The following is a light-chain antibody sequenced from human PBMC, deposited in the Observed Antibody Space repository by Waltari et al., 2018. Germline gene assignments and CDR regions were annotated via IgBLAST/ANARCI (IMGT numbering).Light chain of an antibody. J-gene: IGLJ2*01. CDR3: AAWDDRLNGLI. CDR2: SND. CDR1: EHNMEGNT. V-gene: IGLV1-44*01. Sequence: QSVMTQPPSTSGTPGQRVNISCAGSEHNMEGNTVNWYQQVPGTAPKLLIYSNDLRPSGVPDRISGSKSGTSASLAITGLLSEDEADYYCAAWDDRLNGLIFGGGTRLTVL.